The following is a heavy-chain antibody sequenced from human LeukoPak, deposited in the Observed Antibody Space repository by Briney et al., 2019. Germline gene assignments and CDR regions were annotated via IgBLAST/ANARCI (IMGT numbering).Heavy chain of an antibody. CDR1: GFTFSSYW. J-gene: IGHJ4*02. V-gene: IGHV3-7*01. Sequence: HPGGSLRLSCAASGFTFSSYWMTWVRQAPGKGLEWVANIKQDGSEKYYVDSVKGRFTISRDNTNKSLYLQMNSLRAEDTAAYYCARDRNTDFWSGYYTNYFDYWGQGTLVTVSS. D-gene: IGHD3-3*01. CDR3: ARDRNTDFWSGYYTNYFDY. CDR2: IKQDGSEK.